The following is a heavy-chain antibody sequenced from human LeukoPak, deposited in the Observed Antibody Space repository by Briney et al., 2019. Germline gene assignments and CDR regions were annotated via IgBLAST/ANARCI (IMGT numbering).Heavy chain of an antibody. CDR1: GFTFSSYG. Sequence: GGSLRLSCAASGFTFSSYGMHWVRQAPGKGLEWVAFIRYDGSNKYYADSVKGRFTISRDNSKNTLYLQMNSLRAEDTAVYYCARGIEWLLPYYYYYMDVWGKGTTVTVSS. CDR3: ARGIEWLLPYYYYYMDV. J-gene: IGHJ6*03. V-gene: IGHV3-30*02. CDR2: IRYDGSNK. D-gene: IGHD3-22*01.